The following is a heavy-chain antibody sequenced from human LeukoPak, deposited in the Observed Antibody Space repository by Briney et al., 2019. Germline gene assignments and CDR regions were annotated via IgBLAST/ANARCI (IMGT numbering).Heavy chain of an antibody. Sequence: GSLRLSCGASGFSFSDYYMSWIRQAPGKGLEWLSYIGITGSVIYYADSVKGRFTISRDNAKDSVYLQMTNLGAEDTAVYYCARDYDFWNSYYGGRYYMDVWGKGTTVTVSS. CDR2: IGITGSVI. V-gene: IGHV3-11*01. J-gene: IGHJ6*04. D-gene: IGHD3-3*01. CDR3: ARDYDFWNSYYGGRYYMDV. CDR1: GFSFSDYY.